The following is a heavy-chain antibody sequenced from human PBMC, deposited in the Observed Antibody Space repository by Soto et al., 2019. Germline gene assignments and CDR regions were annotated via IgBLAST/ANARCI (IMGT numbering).Heavy chain of an antibody. J-gene: IGHJ6*02. CDR2: IIPIFGTA. Sequence: QVQLVQSGAEVKKPGSSVKVSCKASGGTFSSYAISWVRQAPGQGLEWMGGIIPIFGTANYAQKFQGRVTITADESTSTAYMELSSLRSEDTAVYYCARDQGNYDYVWGSYRPERYGMDVWGQGTTVTVSS. CDR1: GGTFSSYA. D-gene: IGHD3-16*02. CDR3: ARDQGNYDYVWGSYRPERYGMDV. V-gene: IGHV1-69*01.